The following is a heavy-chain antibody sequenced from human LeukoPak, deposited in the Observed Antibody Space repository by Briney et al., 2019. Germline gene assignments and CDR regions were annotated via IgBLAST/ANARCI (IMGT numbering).Heavy chain of an antibody. CDR2: MNPNSGNT. CDR3: ASSFSGYDWAKFDY. Sequence: ASVKVTCKASGYTFTSYDINWVRQATGQGLEWMGWMNPNSGNTGYAQKFQGRVTMTRNTSISTAYMELSSLRSEDTAVYYCASSFSGYDWAKFDYWGQGTLVTVSS. J-gene: IGHJ4*02. V-gene: IGHV1-8*01. CDR1: GYTFTSYD. D-gene: IGHD5-12*01.